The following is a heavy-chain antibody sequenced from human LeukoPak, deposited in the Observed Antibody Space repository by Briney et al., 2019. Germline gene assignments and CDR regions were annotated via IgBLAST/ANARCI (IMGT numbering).Heavy chain of an antibody. CDR1: GVSISGSSYY. V-gene: IGHV4-39*07. Sequence: SETLSLTCTVSGVSISGSSYYWGWIRQPPGKGLEWIGSIYYSGSTYYNPSLKSRVTVSVDTSKNQFSLRLSSVTAADTAVYYCARSRGSNLLNYYYYGMDVWGQGTTVTVSS. CDR3: ARSRGSNLLNYYYYGMDV. CDR2: IYYSGST. D-gene: IGHD1-26*01. J-gene: IGHJ6*02.